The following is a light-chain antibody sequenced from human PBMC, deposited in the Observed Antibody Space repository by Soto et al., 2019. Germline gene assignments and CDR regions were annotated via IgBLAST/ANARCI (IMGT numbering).Light chain of an antibody. J-gene: IGLJ2*01. CDR3: SSYTAITTTRV. V-gene: IGLV2-14*03. CDR1: SSDVGGYNY. CDR2: DVS. Sequence: ALTQPASVSGSPGQSITISCTGTSSDVGGYNYVSWYQQHPGKAPQLMIYDVSSRPSGVSLRFSGSKSGNTASLTISGLQAEDEAYYFCSSYTAITTTRVFGGGTKLTVL.